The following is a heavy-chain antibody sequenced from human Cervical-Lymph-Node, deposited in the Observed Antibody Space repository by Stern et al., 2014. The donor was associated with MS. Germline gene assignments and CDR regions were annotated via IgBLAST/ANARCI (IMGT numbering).Heavy chain of an antibody. Sequence: VQLVESGPGLVKPSETLSLTCTVSGGFISSDYWSWIRQPPGKGLEWIGYIFYSGSTNYNPSLKSRVTISGDTSKNQVSLILSSVTDADTAVYYCARHGRGSNYGQIDYWGQGTLVSVSS. CDR1: GGFISSDY. D-gene: IGHD4-11*01. CDR2: IFYSGST. J-gene: IGHJ4*02. V-gene: IGHV4-59*08. CDR3: ARHGRGSNYGQIDY.